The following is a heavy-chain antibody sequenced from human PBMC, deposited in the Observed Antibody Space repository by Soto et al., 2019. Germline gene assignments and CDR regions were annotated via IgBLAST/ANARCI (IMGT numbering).Heavy chain of an antibody. CDR3: ARDLRGAGTSGYYGMDV. CDR2: VSANNGHT. Sequence: ASVKVSCKASGFTFSNYGLKWVRQAPGQGLEWMGWVSANNGHTNYAQNLQGRVSMTTDTSTSTAYMELRGLTFDDTAVYFCARDLRGAGTSGYYGMDVWGQGTTVTVSS. V-gene: IGHV1-18*01. J-gene: IGHJ6*02. CDR1: GFTFSNYG. D-gene: IGHD6-19*01.